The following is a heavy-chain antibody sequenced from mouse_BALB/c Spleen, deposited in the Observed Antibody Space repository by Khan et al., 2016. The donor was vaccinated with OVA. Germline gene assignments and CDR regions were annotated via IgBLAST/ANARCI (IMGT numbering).Heavy chain of an antibody. V-gene: IGHV14-3*02. J-gene: IGHJ1*01. CDR2: IDPANGNT. D-gene: IGHD1-1*01. Sequence: VQLKQSGAELVKPGASVKLSCTASGFNIKDTYMHWVKQRPEQGLEWIGRIDPANGNTKYDPKFQGKATITADTSSNTAYLQLSSLTSEDTAVYYCARYYGSSDWYFDVWGAGTTVTVSS. CDR1: GFNIKDTY. CDR3: ARYYGSSDWYFDV.